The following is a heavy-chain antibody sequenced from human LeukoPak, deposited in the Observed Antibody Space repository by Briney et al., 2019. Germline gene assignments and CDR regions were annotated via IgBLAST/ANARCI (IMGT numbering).Heavy chain of an antibody. CDR2: FDPEDGET. V-gene: IGHV1-24*01. D-gene: IGHD5-18*01. J-gene: IGHJ4*02. CDR1: GYTLTELS. CDR3: ATSAPRSYGITYFDY. Sequence: AASVKVSCKVSGYTLTELSMHWVRQAPGKGLEWMGGFDPEDGETIYAQKFQGRVTMTEDTSTDTAYMELSSLRSEDTAVYYCATSAPRSYGITYFDYWGQGTLVTVSS.